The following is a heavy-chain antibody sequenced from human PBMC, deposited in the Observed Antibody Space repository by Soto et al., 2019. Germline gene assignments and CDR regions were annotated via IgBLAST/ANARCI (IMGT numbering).Heavy chain of an antibody. CDR2: INHSGST. V-gene: IGHV4-34*01. D-gene: IGHD3-16*01. CDR3: ARSPSLITFGGVRYYYYGMDV. Sequence: SETLSLTCAVYGGSFSGYYWSWIRQPPGKGLEWIGEINHSGSTNYNPSLKSRVTISVDTSKNQFSLKLSSVTAADTAVYYCARSPSLITFGGVRYYYYGMDVWGQGTTVTVSS. J-gene: IGHJ6*02. CDR1: GGSFSGYY.